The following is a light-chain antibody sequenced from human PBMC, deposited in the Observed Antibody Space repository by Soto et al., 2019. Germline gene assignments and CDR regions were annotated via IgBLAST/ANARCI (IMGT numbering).Light chain of an antibody. J-gene: IGKJ1*01. V-gene: IGKV2-30*01. CDR3: MQGAYWPTT. CDR1: QSIVYSDGKAY. Sequence: DVVMTQSPLSLPVTLGQPASISCRSSQSIVYSDGKAYLGWFQQRPGQSPRRLIYKASNRDSGVPDRFGGSGAGTDFTLQIDRVEAEDVGIYYCMQGAYWPTTFGRGTRVELK. CDR2: KAS.